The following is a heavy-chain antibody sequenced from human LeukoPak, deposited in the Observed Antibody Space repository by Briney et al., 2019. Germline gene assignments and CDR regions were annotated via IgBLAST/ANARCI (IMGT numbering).Heavy chain of an antibody. CDR2: ISGSGGST. CDR3: AIGPGIVVPAGFFDY. CDR1: GFTFSSYA. J-gene: IGHJ4*02. D-gene: IGHD2-2*01. V-gene: IGHV3-23*01. Sequence: SGGSLRLSCAASGFTFSSYAMSWVRQAPGKGLEWVSAISGSGGSTYYADSVKGRFTISRDNSKNTLYLQMNSLRAEDTAVYYCAIGPGIVVPAGFFDYWGQGTLVTVSS.